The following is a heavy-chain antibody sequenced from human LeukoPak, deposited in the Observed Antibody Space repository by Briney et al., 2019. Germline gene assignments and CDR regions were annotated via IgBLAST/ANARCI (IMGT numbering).Heavy chain of an antibody. Sequence: SETPSLTCTVSGGSISSYYWSWIRQPPGKGLEWIGYIYYSGSTYYNPSLKSRVTISVDTSKNQFSLKLSSVTAADTAVYYCAREDYGDYFDYWGQGTLVTVSS. D-gene: IGHD4-17*01. CDR1: GGSISSYY. CDR3: AREDYGDYFDY. V-gene: IGHV4-59*12. J-gene: IGHJ4*02. CDR2: IYYSGST.